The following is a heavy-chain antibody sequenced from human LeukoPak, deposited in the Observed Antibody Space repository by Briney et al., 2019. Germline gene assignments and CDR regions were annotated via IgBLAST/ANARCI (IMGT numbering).Heavy chain of an antibody. J-gene: IGHJ5*02. V-gene: IGHV4-61*02. Sequence: SETLSLTCTVSGGSISSGSYYWSWIRQPAGKGLEWIGRIYTSGSTNYNPSLKSRVTISVDTSKNQFSLKLGSVTAADTAVYYCAREDYSNYWFDPWGQGTLVTVSS. CDR2: IYTSGST. D-gene: IGHD4-11*01. CDR1: GGSISSGSYY. CDR3: AREDYSNYWFDP.